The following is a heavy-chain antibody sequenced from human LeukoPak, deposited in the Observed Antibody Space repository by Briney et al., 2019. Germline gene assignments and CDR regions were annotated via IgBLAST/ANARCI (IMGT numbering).Heavy chain of an antibody. J-gene: IGHJ1*01. CDR1: GGTFSSYA. V-gene: IGHV1-69*05. CDR3: ARGIVVVTAISPLSEYFQH. Sequence: ASVKVSCKASGGTFSSYAISWVRQAPGQGLEWMGGIIPNFGTANYAQKFQGRVTMTTDTSTGTIYMELRSLRSDDTAVYYCARGIVVVTAISPLSEYFQHWGQGTLVTVSS. D-gene: IGHD2-21*02. CDR2: IIPNFGTA.